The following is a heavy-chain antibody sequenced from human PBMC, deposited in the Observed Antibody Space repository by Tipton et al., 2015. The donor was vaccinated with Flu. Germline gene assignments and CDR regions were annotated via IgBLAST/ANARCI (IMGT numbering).Heavy chain of an antibody. CDR3: ARAAAAGTWGASDYFDY. CDR1: GGSISNYY. J-gene: IGHJ4*02. CDR2: IYYSGST. Sequence: TLSLTCTVSGGSISNYYWSWIRQPPGKGLERIGYIYYSGSTNYNPSLKSRVTISVDTSKNQFSLKLSSVTAADTAVYYCARAAAAGTWGASDYFDYWGQGTLVTVSS. D-gene: IGHD6-13*01. V-gene: IGHV4-59*01.